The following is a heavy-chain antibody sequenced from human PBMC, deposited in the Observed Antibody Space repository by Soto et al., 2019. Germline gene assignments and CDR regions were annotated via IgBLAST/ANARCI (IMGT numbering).Heavy chain of an antibody. D-gene: IGHD2-2*01. V-gene: IGHV4-39*07. CDR2: TYYSGST. J-gene: IGHJ6*02. CDR3: ARGFRGDHRLCYYGMDV. CDR1: GGSISSSGYY. Sequence: SETLSLTCTVSGGSISSSGYYWACFRPPPGKGLEWIGNTYYSGSTSYNPSLKSRVTISVDTSKNQCSLKLSSVTAADTAVYYCARGFRGDHRLCYYGMDVWGEGTTVSVS.